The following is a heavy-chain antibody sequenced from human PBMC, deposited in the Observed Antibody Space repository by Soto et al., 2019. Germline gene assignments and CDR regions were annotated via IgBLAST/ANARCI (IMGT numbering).Heavy chain of an antibody. CDR2: INSDGSVT. J-gene: IGHJ6*02. CDR3: ARESGMNGMDV. Sequence: EVQLVESGGGLVQPGGSLRLSCAASEFTFSTYWMHWVRQPPGTGPVWVSRINSDGSVTNYADSVKGRVTISRDNAKNTVYLQMNSLRAEDTAVYYCARESGMNGMDVWAQGTTVIVSS. V-gene: IGHV3-74*01. CDR1: EFTFSTYW.